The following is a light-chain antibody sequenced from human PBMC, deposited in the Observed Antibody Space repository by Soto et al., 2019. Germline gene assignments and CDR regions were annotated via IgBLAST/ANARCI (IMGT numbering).Light chain of an antibody. V-gene: IGLV3-9*01. CDR2: RDS. Sequence: ELTQPLSVSVALGQTARITCGGNNIGSKNVHWYQQKPGQAPVLVIYRDSNRPSGIPERFSGSNSGNTATLTISRAQAGDEADYYCQVWDSSTAVFGGGTKLTVL. J-gene: IGLJ3*02. CDR1: NIGSKN. CDR3: QVWDSSTAV.